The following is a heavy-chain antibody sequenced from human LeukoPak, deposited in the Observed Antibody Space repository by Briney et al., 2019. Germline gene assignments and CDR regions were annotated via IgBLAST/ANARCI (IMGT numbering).Heavy chain of an antibody. Sequence: PSETLSLTCTVSGYSISSGYYWGWIRQPPGKGLEWIGSIYHSGSTYYNPSLKSRVTISVDTSKNQFSLKLISVTVADTAIYYCARGQGATVPQVGKNWFDPWGQGTRVTVSS. D-gene: IGHD1-26*01. CDR3: ARGQGATVPQVGKNWFDP. J-gene: IGHJ5*02. CDR2: IYHSGST. CDR1: GYSISSGYY. V-gene: IGHV4-38-2*02.